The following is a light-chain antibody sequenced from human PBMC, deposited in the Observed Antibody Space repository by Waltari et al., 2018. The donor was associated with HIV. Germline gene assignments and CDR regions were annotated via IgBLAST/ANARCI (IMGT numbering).Light chain of an antibody. CDR3: QHRSSWPLYT. V-gene: IGKV3-11*01. J-gene: IGKJ2*01. CDR2: DSS. Sequence: LVLTQFPATLSLSPGERATPSCRASQTISGSIAWYQQRPGQTPRLLIYDSSNRATDIPARFSGSGSGTDFTLTIASLESEDFTFYYCQHRSSWPLYTFGQGTRVEI. CDR1: QTISGS.